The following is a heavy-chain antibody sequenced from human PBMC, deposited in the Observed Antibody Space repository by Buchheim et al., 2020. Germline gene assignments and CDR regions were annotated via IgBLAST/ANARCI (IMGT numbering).Heavy chain of an antibody. CDR1: GDSLKNSSYY. Sequence: QVHLQESGPGLVTPADALSLTCNVSGDSLKNSSYYWGWVRQSPVKGLEWIASISYIANTYYNPSLRTRVSIFVATSKNQVPLRQHRVTAADTADYYCARHMENSMIRGYYYGMDIWGRGTT. J-gene: IGHJ6*02. CDR3: ARHMENSMIRGYYYGMDI. CDR2: ISYIANT. V-gene: IGHV4-39*01. D-gene: IGHD3-10*01.